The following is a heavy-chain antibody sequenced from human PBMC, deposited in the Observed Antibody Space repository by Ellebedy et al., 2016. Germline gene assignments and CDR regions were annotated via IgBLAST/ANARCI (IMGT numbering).Heavy chain of an antibody. CDR2: IYTDGTTS. Sequence: GESLKISCAASGFTFRNYWMHWVRQAPGKGLEWVSRIYTDGTTSTYADSVRGRFTISRDNAKNTLYLQMNSLRAEDTAVYYCAQRRDYGDHADYWGQGTLVTVSS. D-gene: IGHD4-17*01. CDR3: AQRRDYGDHADY. CDR1: GFTFRNYW. J-gene: IGHJ4*02. V-gene: IGHV3-74*01.